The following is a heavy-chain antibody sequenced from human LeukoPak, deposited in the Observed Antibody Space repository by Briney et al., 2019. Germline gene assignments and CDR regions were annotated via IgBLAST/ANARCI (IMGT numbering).Heavy chain of an antibody. V-gene: IGHV3-30*02. D-gene: IGHD6-13*01. J-gene: IGHJ4*02. CDR3: TTGESQLVLIVAFY. CDR1: GFTFSSNG. CDR2: IRFDGSNT. Sequence: GGSLRLSCAASGFTFSSNGMHWVRQAPAKGLEWVAFIRFDGSNTYYADSVKGRLTISRDTSKNTLYLQMNSLKTEDTAVYYCTTGESQLVLIVAFYWGQGTLVTVSS.